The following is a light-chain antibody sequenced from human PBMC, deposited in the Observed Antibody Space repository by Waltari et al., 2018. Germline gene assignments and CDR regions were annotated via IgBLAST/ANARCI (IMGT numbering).Light chain of an antibody. V-gene: IGLV3-21*04. CDR3: QVWDANTDPGV. CDR1: NIESKS. J-gene: IGLJ1*01. CDR2: YDS. Sequence: SYVLTQPPSVSVAPGKTASITCGGNNIESKSVHWYQQKPGQAPILVITYDSDRPSWIPGRSAGSNSGNTATLTISRVEAGDEADSYWQVWDANTDPGVFGTGTEVTVL.